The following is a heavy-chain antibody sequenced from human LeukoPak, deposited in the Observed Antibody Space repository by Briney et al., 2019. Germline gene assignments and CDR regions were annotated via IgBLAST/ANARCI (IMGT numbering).Heavy chain of an antibody. J-gene: IGHJ4*02. CDR3: ARHPAFDY. CDR2: IYYSGST. Sequence: PSETLSLTCTASGGSISSSSYYWGWIRQPPGKGLEWIGSIYYSGSTYYNPSLKSRVTISVDTSKNQFSLKLSSVTAADTAVYYCARHPAFDYWGQGTLVTVSS. CDR1: GGSISSSSYY. V-gene: IGHV4-39*01.